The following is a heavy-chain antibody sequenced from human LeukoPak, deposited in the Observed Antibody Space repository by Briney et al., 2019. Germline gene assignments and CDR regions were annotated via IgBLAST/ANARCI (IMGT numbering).Heavy chain of an antibody. Sequence: GGSLRLSCAASGFSFSNYSMNWVRQAPGKGLEWISYIDSVSSTIYYADSVKGRFTISRDNAKNSLWLQMNSLRAEDTAVYYCARGYNYGYSAFWGQGTLVTVSS. CDR3: ARGYNYGYSAF. J-gene: IGHJ4*02. D-gene: IGHD5-18*01. V-gene: IGHV3-48*01. CDR1: GFSFSNYS. CDR2: IDSVSSTI.